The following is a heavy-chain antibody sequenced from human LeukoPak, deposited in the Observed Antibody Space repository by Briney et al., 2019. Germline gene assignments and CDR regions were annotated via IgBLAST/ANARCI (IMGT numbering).Heavy chain of an antibody. V-gene: IGHV3-23*01. CDR3: ANFVGYCSSTSCQGGFDP. J-gene: IGHJ5*02. D-gene: IGHD2-2*01. CDR2: ISGSGGST. CDR1: GFTFSSYA. Sequence: TGGSLRLSCAASGFTFSSYAMSWVRQAPGKGLEWVSAISGSGGSTYYADSVKGRFTISRDNSKNTLYLQMNSLRAEDTAVYYCANFVGYCSSTSCQGGFDPWGQGTLVTVSS.